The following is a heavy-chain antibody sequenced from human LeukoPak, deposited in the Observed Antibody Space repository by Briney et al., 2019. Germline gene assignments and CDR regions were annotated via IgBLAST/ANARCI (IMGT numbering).Heavy chain of an antibody. CDR3: TRLFSESSSWALDY. D-gene: IGHD6-13*01. J-gene: IGHJ4*02. CDR2: IRSKLYGGTT. V-gene: IGHV3-49*04. CDR1: GFSFGDYA. Sequence: GGSLRLSCTASGFSFGDYAMSWVRQAPGKGLEWVGFIRSKLYGGTTQYAASVKSRFTISRDDSKSIAYLQMNSLKTEDTAVYYCTRLFSESSSWALDYWGQGSLVTVSS.